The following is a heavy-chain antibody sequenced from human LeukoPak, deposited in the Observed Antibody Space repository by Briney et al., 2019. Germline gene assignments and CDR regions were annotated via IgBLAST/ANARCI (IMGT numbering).Heavy chain of an antibody. V-gene: IGHV6-1*01. J-gene: IGHJ4*02. D-gene: IGHD3-9*01. CDR2: TYYRSKWNN. CDR1: GDSVSSNSAA. Sequence: SQTLSLTCAISGDSVSSNSAAWSWIRQSPSRGLEWLGRTYYRSKWNNNYAISVKSRITINPDTSKNQFSLQLNSVTPEDTGVYYCARDGHATGSLDYWGQGTLVTVSS. CDR3: ARDGHATGSLDY.